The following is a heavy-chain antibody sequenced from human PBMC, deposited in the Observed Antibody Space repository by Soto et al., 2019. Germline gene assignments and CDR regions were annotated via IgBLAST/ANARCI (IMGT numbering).Heavy chain of an antibody. Sequence: SVKVSCKASGGTFSSYAISCVRQAPGQGLEWMGGIIPIFGTANYAQKFQGRVTITADESTSTAYMELSSLRSEDTAVYYCATTAPYGDYVSRFDPWGQGTLVTVSS. CDR1: GGTFSSYA. CDR3: ATTAPYGDYVSRFDP. V-gene: IGHV1-69*13. J-gene: IGHJ5*02. CDR2: IIPIFGTA. D-gene: IGHD4-17*01.